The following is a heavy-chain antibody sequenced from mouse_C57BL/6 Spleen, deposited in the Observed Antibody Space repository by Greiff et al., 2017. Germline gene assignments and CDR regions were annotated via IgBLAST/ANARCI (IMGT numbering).Heavy chain of an antibody. CDR2: ISYDGSN. V-gene: IGHV3-6*01. D-gene: IGHD1-1*01. Sequence: EVQLVESGPGLVKPSQSLSLTCSVTGYSITSGYYWNWIRQFPGNKLEWMGYISYDGSNNYNPSLKNRISITRDTSKNQFFLKLNSVTTEDTATYYCASHYGPFDYWGQGTTLTVSS. CDR3: ASHYGPFDY. J-gene: IGHJ2*01. CDR1: GYSITSGYY.